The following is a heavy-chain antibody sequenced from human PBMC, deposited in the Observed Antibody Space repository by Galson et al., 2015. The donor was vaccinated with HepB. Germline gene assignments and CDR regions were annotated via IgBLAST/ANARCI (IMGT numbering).Heavy chain of an antibody. J-gene: IGHJ4*02. D-gene: IGHD6-19*01. CDR2: ISYDGSNK. CDR1: GFDFNTYA. V-gene: IGHV3-30-3*01. CDR3: AREPYSSGWSKRGRYFDY. Sequence: SLRLSCAASGFDFNTYAMTWVRKAPGKGLEWVAFISYDGSNKYYADSVKGRFTISRDNSKNTRYPQMNSLRPEDTAVYYCAREPYSSGWSKRGRYFDYWGQGALVTVSS.